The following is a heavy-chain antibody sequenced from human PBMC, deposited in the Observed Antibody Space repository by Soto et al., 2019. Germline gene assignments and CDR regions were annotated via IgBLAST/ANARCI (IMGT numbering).Heavy chain of an antibody. J-gene: IGHJ3*02. CDR2: ISSSSSYI. CDR3: ASGGYCSGGSCPDAFDI. Sequence: LRLSCAASGFTFSSYSMNWVRQAPGRGLEWVSSISSSSSYIYYADSVKGRFTISRDNAKNSLYLQMNSLRAEDTAVYYCASGGYCSGGSCPDAFDIWGQGTMVTVSS. CDR1: GFTFSSYS. V-gene: IGHV3-21*01. D-gene: IGHD2-15*01.